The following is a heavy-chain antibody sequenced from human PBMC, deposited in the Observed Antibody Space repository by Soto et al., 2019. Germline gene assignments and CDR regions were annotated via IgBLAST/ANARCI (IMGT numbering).Heavy chain of an antibody. J-gene: IGHJ6*02. CDR2: IKQDGSEK. CDR1: GFTFSSYW. D-gene: IGHD6-19*01. Sequence: EVQLVESGGGLVQPGGSLRLSCAASGFTFSSYWMSWVRQAPGKGLEWVANIKQDGSEKYYVDSVKGRFTISRDNAKNSLYLQMNRLRAEDAAVYYCARGLQSIAVAGTGYYYGMDVGGQGTTVTVSS. V-gene: IGHV3-7*01. CDR3: ARGLQSIAVAGTGYYYGMDV.